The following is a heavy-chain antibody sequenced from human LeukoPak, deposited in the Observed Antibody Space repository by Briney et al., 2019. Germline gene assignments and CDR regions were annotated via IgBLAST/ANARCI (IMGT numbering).Heavy chain of an antibody. Sequence: GGSLRLSCAASGFTFSDYYMSWIRQAPGKGLEWVSYISSSGSTIYYADSVKGRFTISRDNAKNSLYLQMNSLRAEDTAVYYCARERVGTAMVRDIDYWGQGTLVTVSS. V-gene: IGHV3-11*01. D-gene: IGHD5-18*01. J-gene: IGHJ4*02. CDR2: ISSSGSTI. CDR1: GFTFSDYY. CDR3: ARERVGTAMVRDIDY.